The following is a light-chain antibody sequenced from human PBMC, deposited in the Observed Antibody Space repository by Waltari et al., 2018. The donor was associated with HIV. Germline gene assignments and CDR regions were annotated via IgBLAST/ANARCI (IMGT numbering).Light chain of an antibody. CDR1: PGISSW. Sequence: DIQMTPSPSSVSASVGDRVTITCRASPGISSWLAWYQQKPGKAPKLLIYAASSLQSGVPSRFSGSGSGTDFTLTISSLQPEDFATYYCQQANSFPFTFGPGTKVDIK. CDR2: AAS. J-gene: IGKJ3*01. V-gene: IGKV1D-12*01. CDR3: QQANSFPFT.